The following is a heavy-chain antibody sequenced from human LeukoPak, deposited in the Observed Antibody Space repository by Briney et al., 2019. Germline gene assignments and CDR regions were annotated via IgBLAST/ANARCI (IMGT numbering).Heavy chain of an antibody. CDR2: IGAYNGNT. V-gene: IGHV1-18*01. Sequence: ASVKVSCKASGYTFTSYGISWVRQAPGQGLEWMGWIGAYNGNTNYAQKFQGRVTMTRDTSTSTVYMELSSLRSEDTAVYYCTRGRDYYYFDYWGQGTLVTVSS. J-gene: IGHJ4*02. CDR1: GYTFTSYG. CDR3: TRGRDYYYFDY. D-gene: IGHD4-17*01.